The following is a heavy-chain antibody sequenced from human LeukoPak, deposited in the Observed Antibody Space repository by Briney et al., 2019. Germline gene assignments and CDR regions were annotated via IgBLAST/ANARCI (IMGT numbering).Heavy chain of an antibody. V-gene: IGHV1-69*13. D-gene: IGHD5-12*01. Sequence: ASVKVSCKASGGTFSSYAISWVRQAPGQGLEWMGGIIPIFGTANYAQKFQGRVTITADESTSTAYMELSSLRSEDTAVYYCARAPVDMVWFDPWGQGTLVTVSS. CDR1: GGTFSSYA. CDR2: IIPIFGTA. CDR3: ARAPVDMVWFDP. J-gene: IGHJ5*02.